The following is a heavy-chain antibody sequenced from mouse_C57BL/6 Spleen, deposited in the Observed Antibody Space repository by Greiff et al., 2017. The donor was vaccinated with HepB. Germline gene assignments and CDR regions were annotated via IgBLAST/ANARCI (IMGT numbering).Heavy chain of an antibody. J-gene: IGHJ3*01. Sequence: VQLQQSGAELVRPGTSVKMSCKASGYTFTNYWIGWAKQRPGHGLEWIGDIYPGGGYTNYNEKFKGKATLTADKSSSTAYMQFSSLTSEDSAIYYCARTGGYSWFAYWGQGTLVTVSA. V-gene: IGHV1-63*01. D-gene: IGHD2-3*01. CDR1: GYTFTNYW. CDR3: ARTGGYSWFAY. CDR2: IYPGGGYT.